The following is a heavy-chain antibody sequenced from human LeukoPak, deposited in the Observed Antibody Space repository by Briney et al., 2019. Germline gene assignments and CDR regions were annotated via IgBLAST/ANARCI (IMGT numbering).Heavy chain of an antibody. D-gene: IGHD6-25*01. Sequence: SQTLSLTCAISGDSVSSNSAAWNWIRQSPSRGLEWLGRTYYRSKWYNDYAVSVKSRLIINPDTSRNQFSLQLNSVTPEDTAVYYCARGGAGSGWTLDYWGQGTLVTVSS. CDR1: GDSVSSNSAA. J-gene: IGHJ4*02. V-gene: IGHV6-1*01. CDR3: ARGGAGSGWTLDY. CDR2: TYYRSKWYN.